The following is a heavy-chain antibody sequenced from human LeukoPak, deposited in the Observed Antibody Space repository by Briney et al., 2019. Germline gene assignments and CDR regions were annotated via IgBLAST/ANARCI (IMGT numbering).Heavy chain of an antibody. D-gene: IGHD2-2*01. CDR3: ARVAGYCSSTSCYELVDY. J-gene: IGHJ4*02. CDR1: GGSISSYY. CDR2: VYYSGST. Sequence: ASETLSLTCTVSGGSISSYYWSWIRQPPGKGLEWIGYVYYSGSTNYNPSLKSRVTISVDTSKNQFSLKLSSVTAADTAVYYCARVAGYCSSTSCYELVDYWGQGTPVTVSS. V-gene: IGHV4-59*01.